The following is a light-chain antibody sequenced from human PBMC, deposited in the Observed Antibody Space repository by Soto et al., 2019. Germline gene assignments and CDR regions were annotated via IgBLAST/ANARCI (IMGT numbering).Light chain of an antibody. CDR3: QSYDSSLSGYWV. V-gene: IGLV1-40*01. J-gene: IGLJ3*02. CDR2: GNS. CDR1: SSNIGAGYD. Sequence: QSVLTQPPSVSGAPGQRVTISCTGSSSNIGAGYDVHWYQLLPGTAPKLLIYGNSNRPSGVPDRFSGSKSGTSASLAITGLQAEDEADYYCQSYDSSLSGYWVFGGGTKVTVL.